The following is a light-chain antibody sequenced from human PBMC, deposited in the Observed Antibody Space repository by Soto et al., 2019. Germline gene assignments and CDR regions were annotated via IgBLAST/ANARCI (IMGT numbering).Light chain of an antibody. Sequence: ENVLTQSPGTLSLSPGERATLSCRDSQTVNNNYIAWYQQKPGQAPRLVIYDASRRVTGIPDRFSGSGSGTDSTLTITRLEPEDFAVYHCQRYGGSPPSTFGQGTTLEIK. CDR2: DAS. CDR1: QTVNNNY. CDR3: QRYGGSPPST. V-gene: IGKV3-20*01. J-gene: IGKJ2*01.